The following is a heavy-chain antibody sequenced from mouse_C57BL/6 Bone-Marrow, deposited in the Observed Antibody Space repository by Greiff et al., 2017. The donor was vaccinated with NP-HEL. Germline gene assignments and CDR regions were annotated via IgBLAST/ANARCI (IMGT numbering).Heavy chain of an antibody. D-gene: IGHD2-5*01. Sequence: EVKLVESGGGLVKPGGSLKLSCAASGFTFSSYAMSWVRQTPEKRLEWVATISDGGSYTYYPDNVKGRFTISRDNAKNNLYLQMSHLKSEDTAMYYCARLPPTIVTTRKFYYFDYWGQGTTLTVSS. CDR2: ISDGGSYT. J-gene: IGHJ2*01. CDR1: GFTFSSYA. V-gene: IGHV5-4*03. CDR3: ARLPPTIVTTRKFYYFDY.